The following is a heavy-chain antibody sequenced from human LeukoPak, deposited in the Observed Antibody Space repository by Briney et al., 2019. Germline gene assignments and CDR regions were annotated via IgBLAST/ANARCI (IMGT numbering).Heavy chain of an antibody. CDR1: GFTFSSYA. CDR3: ASPATYYYDSSGPNWFDY. Sequence: QPGGSLRLSCAASGFTFSSYAMSWVRQAPGKGLEWVSAISGSGGSTYYADSVKGRFTISRDNSKNTLYLQMNSLRAEDTAVYYCASPATYYYDSSGPNWFDYWGQGTLVTVSS. D-gene: IGHD3-22*01. J-gene: IGHJ4*02. CDR2: ISGSGGST. V-gene: IGHV3-23*01.